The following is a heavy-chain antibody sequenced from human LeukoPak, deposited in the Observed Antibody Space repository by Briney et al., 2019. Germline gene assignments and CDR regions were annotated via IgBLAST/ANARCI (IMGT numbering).Heavy chain of an antibody. Sequence: AGGSLRLSCAASGFTFSSYWMSWVRQAPGKGLEWVANIKKDGSPNYYVDSVKGRITISKDNAKNSLYLQMNSLRVEDTAVYYCATENYGSLAGWGQGTLVTVSS. CDR1: GFTFSSYW. CDR2: IKKDGSPN. D-gene: IGHD2-15*01. CDR3: ATENYGSLAG. V-gene: IGHV3-7*01. J-gene: IGHJ4*02.